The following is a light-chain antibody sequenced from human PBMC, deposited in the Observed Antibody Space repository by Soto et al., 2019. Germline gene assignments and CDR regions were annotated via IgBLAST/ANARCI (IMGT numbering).Light chain of an antibody. J-gene: IGKJ2*01. V-gene: IGKV3-20*01. CDR3: QQYNTSPFT. CDR2: GAS. Sequence: EIVLTQSPGTLSLSPGESATLSCRASQSVSSYLAWYQENPGQAPRLLIYGASSRATGIPDRFSGSGSGTDFTLTISRLEPEDFAVYYCQQYNTSPFTFGQGTKLEI. CDR1: QSVSSY.